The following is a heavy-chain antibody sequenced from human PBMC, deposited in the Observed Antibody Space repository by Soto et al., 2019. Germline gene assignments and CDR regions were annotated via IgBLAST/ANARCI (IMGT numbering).Heavy chain of an antibody. CDR1: GFNFKNYG. D-gene: IGHD2-2*01. CDR2: ISGSGSET. V-gene: IGHV3-23*01. CDR3: AKDXDLFIGVVPAATGSFDF. Sequence: GGSLRLSCATSGFNFKNYGMSWVRLAPGQGLEWVSAISGSGSETYYADSVKGRFTITRDNSKETLFLQMNSLRAEDTAIYYCAKDXDLFIGVVPAATGSFDFWGQGTLVTVSS. J-gene: IGHJ4*02.